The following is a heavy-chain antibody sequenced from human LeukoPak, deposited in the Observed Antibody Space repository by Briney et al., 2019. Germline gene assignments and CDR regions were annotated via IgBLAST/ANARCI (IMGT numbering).Heavy chain of an antibody. J-gene: IGHJ6*03. CDR1: GFTFSYYD. Sequence: GGSLRLSCAASGFTFSYYDMSWVRQAPGKGLEWVASFTLSGGSTFYADSVKGWFTISRDNSKNTLYLQMNSLSAEDTAVYYCAKRGNPAVGHHYLDVWGKGTTVSVSS. CDR3: AKRGNPAVGHHYLDV. D-gene: IGHD2-2*01. V-gene: IGHV3-23*01. CDR2: FTLSGGST.